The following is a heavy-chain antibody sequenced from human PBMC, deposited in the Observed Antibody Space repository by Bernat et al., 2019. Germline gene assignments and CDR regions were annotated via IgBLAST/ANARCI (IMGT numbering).Heavy chain of an antibody. V-gene: IGHV3-15*01. D-gene: IGHD3-3*01. Sequence: EVQLVESGGGLVKPGGSLRLSCAASGFTFSNAWMSWVRQAPGKGLEWVGRIKSKTDGGTTDYAAPVKGRFTISRDDSKNMLYLQMNSLKTEDTAVYYCTTVRVRFLEWNNWFDPWGQGTLVTVSS. J-gene: IGHJ5*02. CDR1: GFTFSNAW. CDR3: TTVRVRFLEWNNWFDP. CDR2: IKSKTDGGTT.